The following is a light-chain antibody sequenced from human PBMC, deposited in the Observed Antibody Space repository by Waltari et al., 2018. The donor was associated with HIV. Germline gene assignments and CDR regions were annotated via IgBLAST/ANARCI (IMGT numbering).Light chain of an antibody. J-gene: IGLJ1*01. V-gene: IGLV3-25*03. CDR1: AVPKQY. CDR2: KDS. CDR3: QSADSSGFYV. Sequence: SYELTQPPSVSVSPGQTARNTCSGDAVPKQYAYWYQQKPGQAPVLVIYKDSERPSGIPERFSGSSSGTTVTLTISGVLAEDEADYYCQSADSSGFYVFGTGTKVSVL.